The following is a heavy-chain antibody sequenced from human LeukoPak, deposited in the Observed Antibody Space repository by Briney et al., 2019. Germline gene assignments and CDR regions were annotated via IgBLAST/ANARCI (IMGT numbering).Heavy chain of an antibody. CDR1: GGSISSYY. Sequence: KPSETLSLTCTVSGGSISSYYWSWIRQPPGKGLEWIGYIYYSGSTNYNPSLKSRVTTSVDTSKNQFSLKLSSVTAADTAVYYCARGPGTTVVTRFNYWGQGTLVTVSS. J-gene: IGHJ4*02. CDR2: IYYSGST. V-gene: IGHV4-59*01. CDR3: ARGPGTTVVTRFNY. D-gene: IGHD4-23*01.